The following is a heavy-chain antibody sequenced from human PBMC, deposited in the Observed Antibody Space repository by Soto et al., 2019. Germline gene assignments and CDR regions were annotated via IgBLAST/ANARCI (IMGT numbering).Heavy chain of an antibody. J-gene: IGHJ3*02. D-gene: IGHD6-19*01. CDR2: IYSGGST. CDR3: ASLIAVAVDAFEI. V-gene: IGHV3-66*01. CDR1: GFTVSSNY. Sequence: GSLRLSCAASGFTVSSNYMSWVRQAPGKGLEWVSVIYSGGSTYYADSVKGRFTISRDNSKNTLYLQMNSLRAEDTAVYYCASLIAVAVDAFEIWGQGTMVTGS.